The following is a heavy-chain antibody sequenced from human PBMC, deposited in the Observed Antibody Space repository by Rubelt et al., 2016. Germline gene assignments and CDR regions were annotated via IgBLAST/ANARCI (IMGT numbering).Heavy chain of an antibody. CDR2: INPNSGGA. J-gene: IGHJ4*02. CDR3: ARLRGTSIFDPPIY. CDR1: RYSFTTYE. D-gene: IGHD2-2*01. V-gene: IGHV1-2*06. Sequence: QVQLVQSGAEVKKPGASVKVSCSASRYSFTTYEINWVRQASGQGLEWMGRINPNSGGAEYAQKYQGRVTMTRDTTISNAYMELGSMRADDTAEYYCARLRGTSIFDPPIYWGQGTLVTVSS.